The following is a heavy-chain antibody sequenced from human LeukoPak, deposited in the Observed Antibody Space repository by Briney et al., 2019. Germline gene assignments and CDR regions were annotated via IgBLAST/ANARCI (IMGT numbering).Heavy chain of an antibody. Sequence: GRSLRLSCAASGFTFSSYGMHWVRQAPGKGLEWVAVISYDGSDKYYADSVKGRFTISRDNSKNTLYLQMNSLRAEDTAVYYCAKDRYEWGRTFDYWGQGTLVTVSS. CDR2: ISYDGSDK. CDR3: AKDRYEWGRTFDY. J-gene: IGHJ4*02. CDR1: GFTFSSYG. V-gene: IGHV3-30*18. D-gene: IGHD3-16*01.